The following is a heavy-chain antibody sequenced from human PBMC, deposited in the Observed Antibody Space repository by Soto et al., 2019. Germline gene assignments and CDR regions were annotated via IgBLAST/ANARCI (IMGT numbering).Heavy chain of an antibody. V-gene: IGHV1-2*02. CDR1: GYTFTGYY. CDR3: ARDPYYDSSGYFPVGFDP. CDR2: INPSSGGT. Sequence: GASVKVSCKASGYTFTGYYMHWVRQAPGQGLEWMGWINPSSGGTNYAQKFQGRVTMTRDTSISTAYMELSRLRSDDTAVYYCARDPYYDSSGYFPVGFDPWGQGTLVTVSS. J-gene: IGHJ5*02. D-gene: IGHD3-22*01.